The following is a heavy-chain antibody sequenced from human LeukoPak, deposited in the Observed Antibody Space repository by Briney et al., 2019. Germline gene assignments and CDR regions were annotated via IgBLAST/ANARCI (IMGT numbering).Heavy chain of an antibody. CDR2: ISSSSSYI. Sequence: GGSLRLSCAASGFTFSSYAMSWVRQAPGKGLDWVSAISSSSSYIYYADSVKGRFTISRDNARNSLYLQINSLTAEDTAVYYCAREASLYCSGDDCYWAFDRWGQGTLVTVSS. V-gene: IGHV3-21*01. CDR3: AREASLYCSGDDCYWAFDR. J-gene: IGHJ5*02. CDR1: GFTFSSYA. D-gene: IGHD2-15*01.